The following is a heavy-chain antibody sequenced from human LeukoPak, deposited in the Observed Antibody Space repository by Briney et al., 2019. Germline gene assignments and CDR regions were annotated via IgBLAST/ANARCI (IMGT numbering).Heavy chain of an antibody. J-gene: IGHJ5*02. CDR3: ATATYYDFWSGYYTKVFRSKWFDP. D-gene: IGHD3-3*01. CDR2: MNPNSGNT. V-gene: IGHV1-8*02. CDR1: GGTFSSYA. Sequence: ASVKVSCKASGGTFSSYAISWVRQAPGQGLEWMGWMNPNSGNTGYAQKFQGRVTMTEDTSTDTAYMELSSLRSEDTAVYYCATATYYDFWSGYYTKVFRSKWFDPWGQGTLVTVSS.